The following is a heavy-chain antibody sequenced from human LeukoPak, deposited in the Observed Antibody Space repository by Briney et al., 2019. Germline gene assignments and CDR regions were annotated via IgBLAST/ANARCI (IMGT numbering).Heavy chain of an antibody. J-gene: IGHJ6*02. D-gene: IGHD3-10*01. V-gene: IGHV4-59*06. CDR1: GGSISSYY. CDR3: ARDRDGSGSQRYYYYGMDV. Sequence: SETLSLTCTVSGGSISSYYWSWIRQHPGKGLEWIGYIYYNGSTYYNPSLKSRVTISLDTPNNEFSLKLNSVTAADTAVYYCARDRDGSGSQRYYYYGMDVWGQGTTVTVSS. CDR2: IYYNGST.